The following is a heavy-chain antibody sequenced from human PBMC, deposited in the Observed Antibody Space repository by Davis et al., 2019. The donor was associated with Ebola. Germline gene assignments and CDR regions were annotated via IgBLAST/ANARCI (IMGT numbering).Heavy chain of an antibody. CDR2: INHSGST. Sequence: SETLSLTCAVYGGSFSGYYWSWIRQPPGKGLEWIGEINHSGSTNYNPSLKSRVTISVDTSKNQFSLKLSSVTAADTAVYYCARVTVTGSRRNRLDYWGQGTLVTVSS. CDR3: ARVTVTGSRRNRLDY. CDR1: GGSFSGYY. J-gene: IGHJ4*02. D-gene: IGHD4-17*01. V-gene: IGHV4-34*01.